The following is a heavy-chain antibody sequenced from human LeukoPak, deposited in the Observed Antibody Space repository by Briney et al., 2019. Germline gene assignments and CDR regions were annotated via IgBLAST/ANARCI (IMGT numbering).Heavy chain of an antibody. Sequence: PGGSLRLSCAASGFTFSNYPMSWVRQAPGKGLEWVSAISGSGGSAYYADSVKGRFTISRDNSKNTLFLQMNSLRAEDTAVYYCAKDLDYYDSSGYIVYWGQGTLVTVSS. CDR1: GFTFSNYP. D-gene: IGHD3-22*01. CDR3: AKDLDYYDSSGYIVY. V-gene: IGHV3-23*01. J-gene: IGHJ4*02. CDR2: ISGSGGSA.